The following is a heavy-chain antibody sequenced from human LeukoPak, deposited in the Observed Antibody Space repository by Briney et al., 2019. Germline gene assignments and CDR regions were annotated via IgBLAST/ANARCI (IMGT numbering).Heavy chain of an antibody. CDR3: ARGGYYDSSGYTFDY. V-gene: IGHV4-61*02. Sequence: SETLSLTCTVSGGSISSGSYYWSWIRQPAGKGLEWIGRIYTSGSTNYNPSLKSRVTISVDTSKNQFSLKLSSVTAAGTAVYYCARGGYYDSSGYTFDYWGQGTLVTVSS. J-gene: IGHJ4*02. D-gene: IGHD3-22*01. CDR1: GGSISSGSYY. CDR2: IYTSGST.